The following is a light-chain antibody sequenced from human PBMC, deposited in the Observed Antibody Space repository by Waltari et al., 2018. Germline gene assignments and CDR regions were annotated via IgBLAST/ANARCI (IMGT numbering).Light chain of an antibody. Sequence: QSALTQPASVSGSPGQSITISCTGTRSDVGSYNLVSWYQQYPGKAPKLLIYEGSKRPSGVSNRFSGSKSVNTASLTISGLQAEDEADYYGCSYAGSSTPHVFGTGTKVIV. CDR1: RSDVGSYNL. J-gene: IGLJ1*01. CDR3: CSYAGSSTPHV. V-gene: IGLV2-23*01. CDR2: EGS.